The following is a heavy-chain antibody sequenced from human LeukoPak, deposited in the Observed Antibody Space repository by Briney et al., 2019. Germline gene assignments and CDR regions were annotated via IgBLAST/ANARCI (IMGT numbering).Heavy chain of an antibody. V-gene: IGHV3-53*01. CDR2: IYSGGST. Sequence: PGGSLRLSCAASGFTFSSYWMNWARQAPGKGLEWVSVIYSGGSTYYADSVKGRFTISRDNSKNTLYLQMNSLRAEDTAVYYCARGCRRFFNFDYWGQGTLVTVSS. CDR1: GFTFSSYW. D-gene: IGHD3-3*01. J-gene: IGHJ4*02. CDR3: ARGCRRFFNFDY.